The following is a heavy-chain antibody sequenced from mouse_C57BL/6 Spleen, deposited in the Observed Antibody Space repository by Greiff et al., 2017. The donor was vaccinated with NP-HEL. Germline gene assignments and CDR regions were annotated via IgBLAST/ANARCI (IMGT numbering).Heavy chain of an antibody. CDR3: AIANYDAGSAY. CDR1: GYTFTSYW. CDR2: IHPSDSDT. Sequence: QVQLQQPGAELVQPGASVKVSCKASGYTFTSYWMTWVKQRPGQGLEWIGWIHPSDSDTNYNQKFKGKATLTVAKSTSTGDLQLRSLTAEDSAVYYCAIANYDAGSAYWGQGTLVTVSA. J-gene: IGHJ3*01. V-gene: IGHV1-74*01. D-gene: IGHD2-4*01.